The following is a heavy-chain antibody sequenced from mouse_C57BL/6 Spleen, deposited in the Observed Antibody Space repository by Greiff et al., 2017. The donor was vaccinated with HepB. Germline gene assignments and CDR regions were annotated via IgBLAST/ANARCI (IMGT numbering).Heavy chain of an antibody. CDR3: ARLGGYAMDY. CDR2: IHPNSGST. Sequence: QVHVKQPGAELVKPGASVKLSCKASGYTFTSYWMHWVKQRPGHGLEWIGMIHPNSGSTNYNEKFKSKATLTVDKSSSTAYMQLSSLTSEDSAVYYCARLGGYAMDYWGQGTSVTVSS. CDR1: GYTFTSYW. V-gene: IGHV1-64*01. D-gene: IGHD3-1*01. J-gene: IGHJ4*01.